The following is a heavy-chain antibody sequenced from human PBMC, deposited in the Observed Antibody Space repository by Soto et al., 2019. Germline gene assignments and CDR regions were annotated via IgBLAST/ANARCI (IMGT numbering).Heavy chain of an antibody. CDR1: GFTFSSYA. V-gene: IGHV3-23*01. CDR2: ISGGGVAT. D-gene: IGHD3-22*01. Sequence: GGSLRLSCAASGFTFSSYAMSWVRQAPGKGLEWVSAISGGGVATNYADSVKGQFTISRDNSKNTLYLQMNSLRAEDTAVYYCAKGRESSGSYRPFDYWGQGTLVTVSS. CDR3: AKGRESSGSYRPFDY. J-gene: IGHJ4*02.